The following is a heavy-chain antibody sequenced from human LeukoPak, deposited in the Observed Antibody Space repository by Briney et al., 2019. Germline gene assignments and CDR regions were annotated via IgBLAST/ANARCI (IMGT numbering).Heavy chain of an antibody. D-gene: IGHD6-6*01. CDR2: MNPNSGNT. CDR1: GYTFTSYD. V-gene: IGHV1-8*03. Sequence: GASVKVSCKASGYTFTSYDINWVRQATGQGLEWMGWMNPNSGNTGYAQKFQGRVTITRNTSISTAYMELSSLRSEDTAVYYCARAGPYSSSWVYYYYYDYMDVWGKGTTVTVSS. J-gene: IGHJ6*03. CDR3: ARAGPYSSSWVYYYYYDYMDV.